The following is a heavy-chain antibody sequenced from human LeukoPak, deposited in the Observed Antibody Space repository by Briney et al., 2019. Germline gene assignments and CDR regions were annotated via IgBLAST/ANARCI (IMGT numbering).Heavy chain of an antibody. V-gene: IGHV3-30*02. CDR1: GFTFSSYG. J-gene: IGHJ4*02. CDR3: ARGRPIAAAVDFDY. Sequence: PGGSLRLSCAASGFTFSSYGMHSVRQAPGKGLEWVAFIRYDGSNKYYADSVKGRFTISRDNSKNTLYLQMNSLRAEDTAVYYCARGRPIAAAVDFDYWGQGTLVTVSS. CDR2: IRYDGSNK. D-gene: IGHD6-13*01.